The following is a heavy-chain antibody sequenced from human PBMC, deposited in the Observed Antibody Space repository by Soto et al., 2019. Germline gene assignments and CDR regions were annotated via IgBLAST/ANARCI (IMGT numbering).Heavy chain of an antibody. CDR1: GGSISSGGYY. V-gene: IGHV4-31*03. D-gene: IGHD3-22*01. J-gene: IGHJ3*02. CDR3: ARANYDSTIHDAFDI. CDR2: IYYSGST. Sequence: SETLSLTCTVSGGSISSGGYYWSLIRQHPGKGLEWIGYIYYSGSTYYNPSLKSRVTISVDTSKNQFSLKLSSVTAADTAVYYCARANYDSTIHDAFDIWGQGTMVTVSS.